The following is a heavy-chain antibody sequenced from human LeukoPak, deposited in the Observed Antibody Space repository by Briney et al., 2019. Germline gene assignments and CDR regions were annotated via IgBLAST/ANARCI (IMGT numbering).Heavy chain of an antibody. V-gene: IGHV5-51*01. CDR1: GYSFTSYW. CDR3: ARQITYDDFWSGPFDYYMDV. J-gene: IGHJ6*03. Sequence: GESLKISCKGSGYSFTSYWIAWVRQMPGKGLEWTGMFYPVDSDPRYSPSFQGRFTISAHKSISTAHLQWSSLKASNTPMYYGARQITYDDFWSGPFDYYMDVWGKGTTVTVSS. D-gene: IGHD3-3*01. CDR2: FYPVDSDP.